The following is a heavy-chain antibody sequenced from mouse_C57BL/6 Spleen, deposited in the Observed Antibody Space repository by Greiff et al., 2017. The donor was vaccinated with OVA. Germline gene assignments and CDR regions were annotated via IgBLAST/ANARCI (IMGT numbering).Heavy chain of an antibody. D-gene: IGHD2-3*01. Sequence: EVMLVESGGGLVKPGGSLKLSCAASGFTFSSYSMSWVRQTPEKRLEWVATISGGGGNTYYPDSVKGRFTISRDNATNTLYLQMSSLGAEDAALYYWARLPDGYFVRWGQGTLVTVSA. J-gene: IGHJ3*02. CDR3: ARLPDGYFVR. CDR2: ISGGGGNT. CDR1: GFTFSSYS. V-gene: IGHV5-9*01.